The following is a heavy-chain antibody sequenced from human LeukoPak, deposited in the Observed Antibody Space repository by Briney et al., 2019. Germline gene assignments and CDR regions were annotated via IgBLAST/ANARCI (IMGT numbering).Heavy chain of an antibody. D-gene: IGHD3-16*02. J-gene: IGHJ4*02. Sequence: GGSLRLSCAASGFTFSSYAMSWVRQAPGKGLEWVSAISGSGGSTYYADSVKGRFTISRDNSKNTLYLQMNSLRAEDTAVYYCARAVITFGGVIQAYDYWGQGTLVTVSS. CDR2: ISGSGGST. V-gene: IGHV3-23*01. CDR3: ARAVITFGGVIQAYDY. CDR1: GFTFSSYA.